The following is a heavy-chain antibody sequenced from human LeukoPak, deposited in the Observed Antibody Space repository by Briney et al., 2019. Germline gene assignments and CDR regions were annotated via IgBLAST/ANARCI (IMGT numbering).Heavy chain of an antibody. CDR1: GYTFTGYY. CDR2: INPNSGGT. D-gene: IGHD3-10*01. Sequence: ASVKVSCKASGYTFTGYYMHWVRQAPGQGLEWMGWINPNSGGTNYAQKFQGRVTMTRDTSISTAYMELSRLRSDGTAVYYCASGSSGVPYYYYYMDVWGKGTTVTVSS. CDR3: ASGSSGVPYYYYYMDV. J-gene: IGHJ6*03. V-gene: IGHV1-2*02.